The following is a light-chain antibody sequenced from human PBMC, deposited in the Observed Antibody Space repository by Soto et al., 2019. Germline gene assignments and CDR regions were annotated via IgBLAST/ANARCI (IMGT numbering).Light chain of an antibody. CDR2: DAS. Sequence: EIVLTQSPATLSLSPGERATLSCRASQSVSSYLAWYQQKPGQAPRLLSYDASNRATGIPARFSGSGYVTEFTLTIRSVEPEDFAVYYCQQRSNWYTFGQGTKLQIK. CDR3: QQRSNWYT. J-gene: IGKJ2*01. V-gene: IGKV3-11*01. CDR1: QSVSSY.